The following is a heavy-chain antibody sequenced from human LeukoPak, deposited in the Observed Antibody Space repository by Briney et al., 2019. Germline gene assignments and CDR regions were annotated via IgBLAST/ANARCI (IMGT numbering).Heavy chain of an antibody. D-gene: IGHD3-10*01. CDR2: ISGSGGST. Sequence: GGSLRLSCAVSGITLSNYGMSWVRQAPGKGLEWVAGISGSGGSTNYADSVKGRLTISRDNPKNTLYLQMNSLRDEDTAVYFCAKRGVVIRVILVGFHKEAYYFDSWGQGALVTVSS. CDR1: GITLSNYG. V-gene: IGHV3-23*01. J-gene: IGHJ4*02. CDR3: AKRGVVIRVILVGFHKEAYYFDS.